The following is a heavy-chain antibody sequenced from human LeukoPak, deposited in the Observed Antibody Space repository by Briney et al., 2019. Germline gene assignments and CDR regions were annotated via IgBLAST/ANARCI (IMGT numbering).Heavy chain of an antibody. V-gene: IGHV1-3*03. CDR3: TLYNY. CDR2: ISTGNGNT. J-gene: IGHJ4*02. Sequence: ASVKVSCRASASTFSTYAIHWVRQAPGQGLEWMGWISTGNGNTRYSKAFQDRVTITRDTSASTVYMDLRGLRSEDMAVYYCTLYNYWGQGTLVTVSS. D-gene: IGHD2-2*02. CDR1: ASTFSTYA.